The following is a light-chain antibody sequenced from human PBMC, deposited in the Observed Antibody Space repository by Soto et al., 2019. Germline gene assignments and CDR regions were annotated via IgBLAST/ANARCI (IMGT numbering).Light chain of an antibody. CDR2: KAS. V-gene: IGKV1-5*03. J-gene: IGKJ4*01. Sequence: DIQMTQSPSTLSASVGDRVTITCRASQSITGWLDWYQQKPGKAPKLLIYKASSLESGVPSRFSGSGSGTQSTLTISSLQPDEFATYYCQEYLSFPLTFGGGNKVEIK. CDR1: QSITGW. CDR3: QEYLSFPLT.